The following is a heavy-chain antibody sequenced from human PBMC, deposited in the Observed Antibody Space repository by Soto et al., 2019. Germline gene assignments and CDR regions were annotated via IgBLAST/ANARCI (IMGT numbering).Heavy chain of an antibody. D-gene: IGHD2-2*01. CDR1: GGTFSSYA. CDR2: IIPIFGAA. CDR3: ARHVPAAGYYHGMDV. V-gene: IGHV1-69*12. Sequence: QVQLVQSGAEVKKPGSSVKVSCKASGGTFSSYAISWVRQAHGQGLEWMGGIIPIFGAANYAQKFQGRVTITADESTSTGYMELSSLRSEDTAVYYCARHVPAAGYYHGMDVWGQGTTVTVSS. J-gene: IGHJ6*02.